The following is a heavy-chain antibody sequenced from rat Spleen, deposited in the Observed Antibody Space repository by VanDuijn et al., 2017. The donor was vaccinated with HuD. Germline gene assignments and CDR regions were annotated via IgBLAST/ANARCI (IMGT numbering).Heavy chain of an antibody. CDR1: GFSLTSYN. Sequence: QVQLKESGPGLVQPSQTLSLTCTVSGFSLTSYNVHWVRQTAGKGLEWMGVIWTGGSTTYKSGLRSRLSITRDTSKNQVFLEMNSLQTDDTAIYYCTREDYSTYFPLFDYWGQGVMVTVSS. V-gene: IGHV2-30*01. CDR3: TREDYSTYFPLFDY. D-gene: IGHD1-2*01. J-gene: IGHJ2*01. CDR2: IWTGGST.